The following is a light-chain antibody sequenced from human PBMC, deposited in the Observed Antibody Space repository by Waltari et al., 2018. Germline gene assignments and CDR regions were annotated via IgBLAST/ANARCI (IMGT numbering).Light chain of an antibody. CDR3: QQAKNFPAVS. V-gene: IGKV1-12*01. CDR2: VAP. J-gene: IGKJ4*01. CDR1: QDIGSW. Sequence: DIQMTQSPSSVSASVGDRVTINCRASQDIGSWLAWYQHKPGKAPKLLIYVAPNLQSGVPSRFGGSGSGTDFTLTISGLQADDSAIYYCQQAKNFPAVSFGGGTKVEIK.